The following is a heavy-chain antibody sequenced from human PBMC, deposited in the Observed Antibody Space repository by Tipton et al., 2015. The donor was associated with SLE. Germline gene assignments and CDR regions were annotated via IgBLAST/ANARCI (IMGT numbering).Heavy chain of an antibody. J-gene: IGHJ3*02. CDR2: INHSGST. Sequence: LRLSCTVSGGSISSYYWSWIRQPPGKGLEWIGEINHSGSTNYNPSLKSRVTISVDTSKNQFSLKLSSVTAADTAVYYCATFSSSWSEAFDIWGQGTMVTVSS. CDR3: ATFSSSWSEAFDI. V-gene: IGHV4-34*01. CDR1: GGSISSYY. D-gene: IGHD6-13*01.